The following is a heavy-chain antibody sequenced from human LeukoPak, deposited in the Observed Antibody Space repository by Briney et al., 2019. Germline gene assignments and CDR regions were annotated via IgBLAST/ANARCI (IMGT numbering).Heavy chain of an antibody. CDR2: INPNSGDT. CDR1: GYTFTGYY. CDR3: ARDGTYYYGSGRNDAFDI. Sequence: ASVKVSCKASGYTFTGYYMHWVRQAPGQGLEWMGWINPNSGDTNYAQKFQGRVTMTRDTSISTAYMELRSLRSDDTAVYYCARDGTYYYGSGRNDAFDIWGQGTLVTVSS. J-gene: IGHJ3*02. V-gene: IGHV1-2*02. D-gene: IGHD3-10*01.